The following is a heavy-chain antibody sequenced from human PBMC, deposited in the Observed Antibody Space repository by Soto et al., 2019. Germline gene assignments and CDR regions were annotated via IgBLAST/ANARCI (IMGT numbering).Heavy chain of an antibody. CDR2: INPSGGST. J-gene: IGHJ5*02. CDR1: GYTFTSYY. Sequence: ASVKVSCKASGYTFTSYYMHWVRQAPGQGLEWMGIINPSGGSTSYAQKFQGRVTMTRDTSTSTVYMELSSLRSEDTAVYYCAREEIASYDSKDGFDPGGQGTRVTVSS. V-gene: IGHV1-46*01. CDR3: AREEIASYDSKDGFDP. D-gene: IGHD3-22*01.